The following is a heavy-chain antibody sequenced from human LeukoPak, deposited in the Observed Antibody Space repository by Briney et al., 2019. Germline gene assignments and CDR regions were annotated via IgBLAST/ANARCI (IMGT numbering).Heavy chain of an antibody. Sequence: GGSLRLSCAASGFTFDDYGMSWVRLIPGKGLEWLSGINWNGGSTGYADSVKGRFTISRDNAKNSLYLQMNSLRIEDTALYYCAKGGYSWNRGDAFDTWGQGTMVTVSS. V-gene: IGHV3-20*04. CDR3: AKGGYSWNRGDAFDT. J-gene: IGHJ3*02. CDR1: GFTFDDYG. CDR2: INWNGGST. D-gene: IGHD1-1*01.